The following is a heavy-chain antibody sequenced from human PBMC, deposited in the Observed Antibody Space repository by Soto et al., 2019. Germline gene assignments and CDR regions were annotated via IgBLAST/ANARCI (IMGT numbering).Heavy chain of an antibody. D-gene: IGHD3-10*01. CDR3: ARRWGGTFDI. J-gene: IGHJ3*02. V-gene: IGHV4-59*08. CDR1: GGSISSYY. CDR2: IYYSGST. Sequence: QVQLQESGPGLVKPSETLSLTCTVSGGSISSYYWSWIRQPPGKGLEWIGYIYYSGSTNYNPSLKSRAPIPADTSKTQFSLKLNSVTAADTAVYYCARRWGGTFDIWGQGTMVTVSS.